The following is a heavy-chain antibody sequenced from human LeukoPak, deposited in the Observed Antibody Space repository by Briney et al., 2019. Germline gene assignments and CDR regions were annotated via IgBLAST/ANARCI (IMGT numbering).Heavy chain of an antibody. CDR2: ISAYNGNT. CDR3: ARVNGRLHYYYYYMDV. J-gene: IGHJ6*03. CDR1: GYTFTSYG. V-gene: IGHV1-18*01. Sequence: ASVKVSCKASGYTFTSYGISWVRQAPGQGLEWMGWISAYNGNTNYAQKLLGRVTMTTDTSTSTAYMELRSLRSDDTAVYYCARVNGRLHYYYYYMDVWGKGTTVTVSS. D-gene: IGHD3-16*01.